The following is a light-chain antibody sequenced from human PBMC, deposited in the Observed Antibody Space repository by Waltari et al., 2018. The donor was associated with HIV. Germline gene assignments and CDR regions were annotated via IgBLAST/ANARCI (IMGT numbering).Light chain of an antibody. Sequence: SYELTQHPSVSVSPGQTARITCSGDALPKKYAYWYQQKSGQDPVLVIYEDSKRPSGIPERFSGSSSGTMATLTISGAQVEDEADYYCYSTDSSGNHKVFGGGTKLTVL. CDR3: YSTDSSGNHKV. CDR2: EDS. J-gene: IGLJ2*01. CDR1: ALPKKY. V-gene: IGLV3-10*01.